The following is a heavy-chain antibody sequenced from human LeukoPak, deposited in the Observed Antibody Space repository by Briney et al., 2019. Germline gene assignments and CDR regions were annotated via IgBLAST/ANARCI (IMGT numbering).Heavy chain of an antibody. V-gene: IGHV1-69*04. Sequence: SVKVSCKASGGTFSSYAISWVRQAPGQGLEWMGRINPILGIANYAQKFQGRVTITADKSTSTAYMELSSLRSEDTAVYYCAVDYYDSSGYFDWGQGTLVTVSS. CDR1: GGTFSSYA. J-gene: IGHJ4*02. CDR3: AVDYYDSSGYFD. CDR2: INPILGIA. D-gene: IGHD3-22*01.